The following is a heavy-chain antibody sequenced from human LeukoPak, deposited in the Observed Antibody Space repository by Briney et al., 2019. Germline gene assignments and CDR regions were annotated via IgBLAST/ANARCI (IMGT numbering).Heavy chain of an antibody. CDR3: ARERTMEGYPYYFDF. CDR1: SGSMSTYY. V-gene: IGHV4-4*07. D-gene: IGHD1-1*01. J-gene: IGHJ4*02. CDR2: IYYTGYR. Sequence: SETLSLTCTLSSGSMSTYYWSWLRQPAGKGREWIGRIYYTGYRNYNTSLKSRLSMLVDTSRQQFSLKLSSVTAADTAVDYCARERTMEGYPYYFDFWGQGTLVTVSS.